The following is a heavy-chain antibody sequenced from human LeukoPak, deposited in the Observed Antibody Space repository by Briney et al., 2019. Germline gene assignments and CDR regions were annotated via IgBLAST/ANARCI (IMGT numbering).Heavy chain of an antibody. CDR3: AGERGYCSSTSCYPLYYFDY. Sequence: GASVKVPCKASGYTLTSYYMHWVRQAPGQGLEWMGIINPSGGSTSYAQKFQGRVTMTRDMSTSTVYMELSSLRSEDTAVYYCAGERGYCSSTSCYPLYYFDYWGQGTLVTVSS. CDR2: INPSGGST. D-gene: IGHD2-2*01. CDR1: GYTLTSYY. J-gene: IGHJ4*02. V-gene: IGHV1-46*01.